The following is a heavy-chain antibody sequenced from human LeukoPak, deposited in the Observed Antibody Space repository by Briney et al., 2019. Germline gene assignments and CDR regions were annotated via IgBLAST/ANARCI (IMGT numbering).Heavy chain of an antibody. CDR3: ARDSRRGSTSFTFDP. V-gene: IGHV3-11*04. CDR2: ISSSGSTI. J-gene: IGHJ5*02. D-gene: IGHD2-2*01. CDR1: GFTFSDYY. Sequence: GGSLRLSCAASGFTFSDYYMSWIRQAPGKGLEWVSYISSSGSTIYYADSVKGRFTISRDNAKNSLYLQMNSLRAEDTAVYYCARDSRRGSTSFTFDPWGQGTLVTVSS.